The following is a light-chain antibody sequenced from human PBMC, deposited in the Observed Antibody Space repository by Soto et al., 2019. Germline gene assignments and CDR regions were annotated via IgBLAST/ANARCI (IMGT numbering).Light chain of an antibody. CDR3: QQYKSPPWT. J-gene: IGKJ1*01. V-gene: IGKV1-5*03. Sequence: DIQMTQSPPTLSASVGDRVTISCRASESITNWLAWYQHKPGKAPKLLIYKASSLESGVPSRFSGSGSGTKFIFTISSLQPDDFATYYCQQYKSPPWTFGQGTKV. CDR2: KAS. CDR1: ESITNW.